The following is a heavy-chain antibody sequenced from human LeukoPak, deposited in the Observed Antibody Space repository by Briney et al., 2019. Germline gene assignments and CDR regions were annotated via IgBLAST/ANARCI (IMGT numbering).Heavy chain of an antibody. Sequence: ASVTVSCKASGGTFSSYAISWVRQAPGQGLEWMGRIIPILGIANYAQKFQGRVTITADKSTSTAYMELSSLRSEDTAVYYCARGRPSYDILTGYPPGWFDPWGQGTLVTVSS. CDR2: IIPILGIA. CDR1: GGTFSSYA. CDR3: ARGRPSYDILTGYPPGWFDP. D-gene: IGHD3-9*01. V-gene: IGHV1-69*04. J-gene: IGHJ5*02.